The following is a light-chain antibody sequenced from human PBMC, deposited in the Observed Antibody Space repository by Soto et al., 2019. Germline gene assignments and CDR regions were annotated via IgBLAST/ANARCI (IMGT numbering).Light chain of an antibody. CDR2: GAS. CDR1: QSVSSSN. Sequence: EIVLTQSPGTLSLSPGERATLSCRASQSVSSSNLAWYQQRCGQAPRLLIYGASRRVTDIPDRFSGSGSGTDFTLTISRLEPEDSAVYYCQHYGSSLSITFGQGTRLEIQ. V-gene: IGKV3-20*01. J-gene: IGKJ5*01. CDR3: QHYGSSLSIT.